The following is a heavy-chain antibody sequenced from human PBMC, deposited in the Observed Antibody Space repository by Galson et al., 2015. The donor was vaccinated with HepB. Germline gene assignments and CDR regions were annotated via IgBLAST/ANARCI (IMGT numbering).Heavy chain of an antibody. D-gene: IGHD4-17*01. J-gene: IGHJ6*03. V-gene: IGHV3-15*01. CDR2: IKSKTDGGTI. CDR3: TTPDYGDYVNLNDYYFYYYMDV. Sequence: SLRLSCAASGFTFSNAYMSWVRQAPGKGLEWVGRIKSKTDGGTIDYGAPVKGRFTISRDDSKNTLYLQVNSLKTEDTAVYYCTTPDYGDYVNLNDYYFYYYMDVWGKGTTVTVSS. CDR1: GFTFSNAY.